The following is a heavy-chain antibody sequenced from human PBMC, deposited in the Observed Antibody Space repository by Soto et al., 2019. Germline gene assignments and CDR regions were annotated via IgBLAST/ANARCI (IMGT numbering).Heavy chain of an antibody. V-gene: IGHV1-69*01. CDR1: GGTFSSYA. J-gene: IGHJ4*02. Sequence: QVQLVQSGAEVKQPGSSVKVSCKASGGTFSSYAISWVRQAPGQGLEWMGGIIPIFVTANYAQKFQGRVTITADESTSTAYMELSSLRSEDTAVYYCAREKHPYYYDSSGYLLWYWGQGTLVTVSS. D-gene: IGHD3-22*01. CDR2: IIPIFVTA. CDR3: AREKHPYYYDSSGYLLWY.